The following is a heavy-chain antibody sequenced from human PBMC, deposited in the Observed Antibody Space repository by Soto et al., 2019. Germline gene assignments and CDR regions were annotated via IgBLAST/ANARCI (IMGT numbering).Heavy chain of an antibody. CDR1: GFTFRSFT. D-gene: IGHD6-13*01. CDR3: TRDASRDSSARGWFDP. V-gene: IGHV3-21*01. J-gene: IGHJ5*02. CDR2: ISSNSAYI. Sequence: GGSLRLSCAASGFTFRSFTMNWVRQAPGKGLEWVSTISSNSAYIYYTDALRGRFTISRDDAKNSLHLQMNSLRAEDTAVYYCTRDASRDSSARGWFDPWGPGTLVTVSS.